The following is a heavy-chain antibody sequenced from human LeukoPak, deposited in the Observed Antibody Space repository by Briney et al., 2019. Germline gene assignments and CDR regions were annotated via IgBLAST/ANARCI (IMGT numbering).Heavy chain of an antibody. CDR3: ATCRRWEGVEY. Sequence: SETLSLTCTVSGGSISSYYWSWIRQPPGKGLEWIGYIYYTGSTNYNPPLKRRVTISMDKSKNQLSLKLSTVPASDAAGDYCATCRRWEGVEYWGQGTLVTVSS. J-gene: IGHJ4*02. V-gene: IGHV4-59*08. CDR2: IYYTGST. CDR1: GGSISSYY. D-gene: IGHD1-26*01.